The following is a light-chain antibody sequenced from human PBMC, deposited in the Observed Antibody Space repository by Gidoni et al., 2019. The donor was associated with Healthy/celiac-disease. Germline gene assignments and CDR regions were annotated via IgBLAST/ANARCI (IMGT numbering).Light chain of an antibody. J-gene: IGKJ2*04. V-gene: IGKV1-39*01. CDR2: AAS. CDR1: QSISSY. Sequence: DIQMTQSPSSLSASVGDRVTITCRASQSISSYLNWYQQKPGKAPKLLIYAASSLQSGVPSRFSGSGSGTDFTLTISSLRPEDFATYYCQRSYSTFECSFGQGTKLEIK. CDR3: QRSYSTFECS.